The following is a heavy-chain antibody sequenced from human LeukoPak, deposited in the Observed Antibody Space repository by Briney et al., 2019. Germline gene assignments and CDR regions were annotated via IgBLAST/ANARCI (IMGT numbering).Heavy chain of an antibody. Sequence: PSETLSLTCTVSGGSLSIYYWSWIRQPAGKGLEWIGHVYTSGSTNYNPSLKSRVTMSVGTSKNQFSLRLSSVTAADTAVYYCARDSGKGDTAHMDVWGKGTTVTVSS. CDR2: VYTSGST. CDR1: GGSLSIYY. V-gene: IGHV4-4*07. CDR3: ARDSGKGDTAHMDV. D-gene: IGHD1-26*01. J-gene: IGHJ6*03.